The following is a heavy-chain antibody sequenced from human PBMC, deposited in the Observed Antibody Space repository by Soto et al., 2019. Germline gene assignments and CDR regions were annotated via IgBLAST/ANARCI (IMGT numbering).Heavy chain of an antibody. CDR1: GGSFSGYY. Sequence: SETLSLTCAVYGGSFSGYYWSWIRQPPGKGLEWIGEINHSGSTNYNPSLKSRVTISVDTSKNQFSLKLSSVTAADTAVYYCAIRKLGYCSGGSCYKQPLFYWGQGTLVTVSS. CDR2: INHSGST. V-gene: IGHV4-34*01. CDR3: AIRKLGYCSGGSCYKQPLFY. J-gene: IGHJ4*02. D-gene: IGHD2-15*01.